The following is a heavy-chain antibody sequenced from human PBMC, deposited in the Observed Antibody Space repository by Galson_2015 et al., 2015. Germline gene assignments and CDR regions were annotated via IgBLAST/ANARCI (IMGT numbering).Heavy chain of an antibody. Sequence: SLRLSCAASGFTFSDYYMSWIRQAPGKGLEWVSYISSSGSTIYYADSVKGRFTISRDNAKNSLYLQMNSLRAEDTAVYYCARMVEDFWSGRLIYYYYYGMDVWGQGTTVTVSS. D-gene: IGHD3-3*01. CDR2: ISSSGSTI. V-gene: IGHV3-11*04. J-gene: IGHJ6*02. CDR1: GFTFSDYY. CDR3: ARMVEDFWSGRLIYYYYYGMDV.